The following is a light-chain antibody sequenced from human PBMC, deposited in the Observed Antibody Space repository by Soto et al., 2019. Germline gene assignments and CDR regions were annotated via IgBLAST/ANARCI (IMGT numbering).Light chain of an antibody. CDR3: QQYNNWPFT. Sequence: EIVMTQSPAPLSVSPGERATLSCRASQSVGSDLAWFQQKPGQAPRLLIYGASTRATGVSARFSGSGSGTEFSLTISSLQSEDFADYYCQQYNNWPFTFGPGTKV. CDR1: QSVGSD. V-gene: IGKV3-15*01. J-gene: IGKJ3*01. CDR2: GAS.